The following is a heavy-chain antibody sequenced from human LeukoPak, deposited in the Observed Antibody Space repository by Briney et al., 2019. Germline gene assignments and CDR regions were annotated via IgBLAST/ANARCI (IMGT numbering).Heavy chain of an antibody. CDR1: GFTFSSYW. CDR2: IDSGGNIT. J-gene: IGHJ4*02. CDR3: AKGKDSVAGATNDY. Sequence: GGSLRLSCAASGFTFSSYWIHWVRQAPGKGLVWVSRIDSGGNITTYADSVKGRFTISRDNAKNSLYLQMNSLRAEDTAVYYCAKGKDSVAGATNDYWGQGTLVTVSS. D-gene: IGHD6-19*01. V-gene: IGHV3-74*03.